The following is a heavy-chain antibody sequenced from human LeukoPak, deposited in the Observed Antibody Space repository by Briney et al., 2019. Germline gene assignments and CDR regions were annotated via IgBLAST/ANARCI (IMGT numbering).Heavy chain of an antibody. J-gene: IGHJ4*02. V-gene: IGHV1-2*06. D-gene: IGHD2-2*02. CDR3: ARGDCSSTSCYNIDY. CDR2: INPNSGGT. Sequence: ASVKVSCKASGYTFTGYYMHWVRQAPGQGPEWMGRINPNSGGTNYAQKFQGRVTMTRDTSISTAYMELSRLRSDDTAVYYCARGDCSSTSCYNIDYWGQGTLVTVSS. CDR1: GYTFTGYY.